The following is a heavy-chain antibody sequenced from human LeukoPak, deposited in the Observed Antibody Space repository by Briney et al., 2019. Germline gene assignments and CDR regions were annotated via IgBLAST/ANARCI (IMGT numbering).Heavy chain of an antibody. CDR2: IYYSGST. CDR1: GGSISSYY. J-gene: IGHJ3*02. V-gene: IGHV4-59*01. Sequence: PSETLSLTCTVSGGSISSYYWSWIRQPPGKGLEWIGYIYYSGSTNYNPSLKSRVTISVDTSKNQLSLKLSSVTAADTAVYYCAGTRLRFLEWLPHDAFDIWGQGTMVTVSS. D-gene: IGHD3-3*01. CDR3: AGTRLRFLEWLPHDAFDI.